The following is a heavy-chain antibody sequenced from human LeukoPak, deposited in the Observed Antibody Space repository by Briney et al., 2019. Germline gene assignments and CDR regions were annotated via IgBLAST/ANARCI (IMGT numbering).Heavy chain of an antibody. D-gene: IGHD1-26*01. Sequence: SETLSLTCAVHGGSFSGYYWSWIRQPPGQGLEWIGEVNHSGTARYNPSLESRVTISVDTSKSQSSLNVYFVTAADTAVYYCASLNPFSGRRNGFYNWGQGAMVTVSS. CDR2: VNHSGTA. CDR3: ASLNPFSGRRNGFYN. V-gene: IGHV4-34*01. CDR1: GGSFSGYY. J-gene: IGHJ3*02.